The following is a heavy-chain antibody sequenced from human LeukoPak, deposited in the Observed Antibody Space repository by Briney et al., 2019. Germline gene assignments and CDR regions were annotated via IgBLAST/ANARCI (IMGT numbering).Heavy chain of an antibody. D-gene: IGHD1-14*01. CDR3: AERGEPY. CDR1: GFTFSSYS. CDR2: ISSASSTI. J-gene: IGHJ4*02. Sequence: GGSLRLSCAASGFTFSSYSMNWVRQAPGKGLEWVSYISSASSTIHYAHSVKGRFTISRDHAKQPLYLQMNSLRDEDTAGYSLAERGEPYWGQGTLVTVSS. V-gene: IGHV3-48*02.